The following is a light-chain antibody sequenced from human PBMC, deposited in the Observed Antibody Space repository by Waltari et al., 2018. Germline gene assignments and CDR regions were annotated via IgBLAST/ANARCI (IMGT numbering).Light chain of an antibody. CDR3: QHYVRLPVS. J-gene: IGKJ1*01. V-gene: IGKV3-20*01. CDR1: QSVSRS. CDR2: GAS. Sequence: EIVLTQSPGTLSLSPGERATLSCRASQSVSRSLAWYQQKPDQAPSLLIYGASSRATGVPDRFSGSESGTDFSFTISRLEPEDFAVYYCQHYVRLPVSFGQGTKVEIK.